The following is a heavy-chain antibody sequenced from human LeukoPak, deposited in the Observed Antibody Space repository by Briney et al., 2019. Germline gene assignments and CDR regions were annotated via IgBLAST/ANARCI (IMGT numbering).Heavy chain of an antibody. V-gene: IGHV3-11*04. J-gene: IGHJ4*02. Sequence: GGSLRLSCAPSGFIFSDYYMSWMRQAPGKGVEWVSYFSCSGSTIYYADSVRGGFTISRDNDKHALSVHVNRLSAGHRAVYFFASHHRPDPRSEGPDYDYVWGSYQSRYYFDYWVQGTLVTVSS. CDR2: FSCSGSTI. CDR3: ASHHRPDPRSEGPDYDYVWGSYQSRYYFDY. CDR1: GFIFSDYY. D-gene: IGHD3-16*02.